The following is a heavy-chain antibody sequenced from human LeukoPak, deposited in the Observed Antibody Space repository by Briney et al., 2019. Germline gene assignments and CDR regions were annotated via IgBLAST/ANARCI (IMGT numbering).Heavy chain of an antibody. CDR2: IYSGGST. D-gene: IGHD5-18*01. CDR3: ARDGARRGYSYAS. Sequence: GGSLRLSCAASGFTVSSNYMSWVRQAPGKGLEWVSVIYSGGSTYYADSVKGRFTISRDNSKNTLYLQMNSLRAEDTAVYYCARDGARRGYSYASWGQGTLVTVSS. V-gene: IGHV3-66*02. CDR1: GFTVSSNY. J-gene: IGHJ4*02.